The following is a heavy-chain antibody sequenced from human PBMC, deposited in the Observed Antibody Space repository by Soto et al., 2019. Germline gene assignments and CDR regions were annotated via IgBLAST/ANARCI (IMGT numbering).Heavy chain of an antibody. CDR1: GGSFSGYY. D-gene: IGHD3-10*01. CDR3: ARDERLGELLKYNWFDP. CDR2: INHSGST. Sequence: PSETLSLTCAVYGGSFSGYYWSWIRQPTGKGLEWIGEINHSGSTNYNPSLKSRVTISVDTSKNQFSLKLSSVTAADTAVYYCARDERLGELLKYNWFDPWGQGTLVT. J-gene: IGHJ5*02. V-gene: IGHV4-34*01.